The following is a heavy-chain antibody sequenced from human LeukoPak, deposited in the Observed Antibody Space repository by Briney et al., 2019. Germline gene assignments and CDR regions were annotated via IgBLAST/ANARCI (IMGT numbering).Heavy chain of an antibody. CDR1: GFTFSSYG. CDR3: AKDDKTYYDFWSGYSPWDAFDI. CDR2: IWYDGSNK. J-gene: IGHJ3*02. D-gene: IGHD3-3*01. Sequence: PGRSLRLSCAASGFTFSSYGMHWVRQAPGKGLEWVAVIWYDGSNKYYADSVKGRFTISRDNSKNTLYLQMNSLRAEDTAVYYCAKDDKTYYDFWSGYSPWDAFDIWGQGTMVTVSS. V-gene: IGHV3-33*06.